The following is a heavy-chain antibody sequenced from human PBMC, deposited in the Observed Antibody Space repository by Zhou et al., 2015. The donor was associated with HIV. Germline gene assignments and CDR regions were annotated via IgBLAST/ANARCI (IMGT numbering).Heavy chain of an antibody. D-gene: IGHD1-14*01. J-gene: IGHJ1*01. CDR3: ARDSRTKGEYFQH. CDR2: IHTKTGKP. Sequence: HVQLVQSGSELRKPGASVKISCKASGYTLGDYAMNWVRQAPGRGLEWVGWIHTKTGKPTYAQGFTGRFALSLDTPASTTYLQIASLTAGDTAVYYCARDSRTKGEYFQHWGQGTLVTVSS. CDR1: GYTLGDYA. V-gene: IGHV7-4-1*01.